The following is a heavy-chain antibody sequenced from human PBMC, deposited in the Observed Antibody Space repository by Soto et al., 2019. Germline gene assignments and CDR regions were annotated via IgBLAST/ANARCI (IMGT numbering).Heavy chain of an antibody. Sequence: AGSLCLTCAASGLSITNRWLCSLRQPPAKRRQRVGRNKHQTDTGETIQYATSLKGRFIISRDDSKDILYLEMNSLKTDDTGVYYCSTAGQWYFWTASYFEHWGQGT. D-gene: IGHD3-3*01. J-gene: IGHJ4*02. V-gene: IGHV3-15*01. CDR2: NKHQTDTGETI. CDR3: STAGQWYFWTASYFEH. CDR1: GLSITNRW.